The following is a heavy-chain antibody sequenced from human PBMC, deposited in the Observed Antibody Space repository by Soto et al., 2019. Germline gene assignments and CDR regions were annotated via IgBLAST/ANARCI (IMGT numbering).Heavy chain of an antibody. CDR1: GYSISSGYY. CDR3: ARGRGSGYYYYFDY. V-gene: IGHV4-38-2*01. Sequence: SETLSLTCAVSGYSISSGYYWGWIRQPPGKGLEWIGSIYHSGSTYYNPSLKSRVTISVDTSKNQFSLKLGSVTAADTAVYYCARGRGSGYYYYFDYWGQGTLVTVSS. CDR2: IYHSGST. D-gene: IGHD3-22*01. J-gene: IGHJ4*02.